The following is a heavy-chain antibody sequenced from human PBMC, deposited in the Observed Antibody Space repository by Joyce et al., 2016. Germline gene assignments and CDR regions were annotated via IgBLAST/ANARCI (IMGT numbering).Heavy chain of an antibody. J-gene: IGHJ4*02. D-gene: IGHD3-3*01. CDR2: INVGNGNR. V-gene: IGHV1-3*01. CDR1: GYTFSSYH. Sequence: QVQLVQSETELKRPGTSVRVSCKTSGYTFSSYHIHWVRQAPGQSLLWMGAINVGNGNRQGSLSFQSRIALTRDTSARTVYIKLNDLRSEDTALYFCARRWGQKGYYFDFWGQGTLVIVSS. CDR3: ARRWGQKGYYFDF.